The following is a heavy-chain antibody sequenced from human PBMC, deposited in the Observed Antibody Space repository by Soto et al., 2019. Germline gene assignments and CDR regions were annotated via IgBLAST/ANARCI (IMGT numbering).Heavy chain of an antibody. CDR2: INPNSGGT. CDR1: GYTFTGYY. J-gene: IGHJ5*02. D-gene: IGHD2-15*01. Sequence: ASVKVSCKASGYTFTGYYMHWVRRAPGQGLEWMGWINPNSGGTNYAQKFQGRVTMTRDTSISTAYMELSRLRSDDTAVYYCARDPILVVVAAKAYNWFDPWGQGTMVTVYS. V-gene: IGHV1-2*02. CDR3: ARDPILVVVAAKAYNWFDP.